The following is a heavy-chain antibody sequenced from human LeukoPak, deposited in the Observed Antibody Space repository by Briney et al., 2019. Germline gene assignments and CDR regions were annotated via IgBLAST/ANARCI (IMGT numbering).Heavy chain of an antibody. J-gene: IGHJ4*02. Sequence: SGGSLRLSCAASGFTFSSYAMNWVRQAPGKGLEWVSSISGRGGSTYYADSVKGRFTISRDNSKNTLYLQMNSLRAEDTAVYYCARDIRDYWGQGTLVTVSS. D-gene: IGHD3-3*02. V-gene: IGHV3-23*01. CDR3: ARDIRDY. CDR1: GFTFSSYA. CDR2: ISGRGGST.